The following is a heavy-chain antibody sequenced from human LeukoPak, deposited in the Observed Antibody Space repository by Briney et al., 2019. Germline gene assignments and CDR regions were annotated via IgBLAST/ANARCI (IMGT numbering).Heavy chain of an antibody. D-gene: IGHD2-15*01. Sequence: GGSLRLSCAASGFTFSNAWMSWVRQAPGKGLEWVGRIKSKVDGGTTDYAAPVKGRFTISRDDSKDTLYLQMTSLKTEDAGVFYRTIVRGFCSGRSCLGYWGQGTLVTVSS. CDR1: GFTFSNAW. CDR2: IKSKVDGGTT. V-gene: IGHV3-15*01. J-gene: IGHJ4*02. CDR3: TIVRGFCSGRSCLGY.